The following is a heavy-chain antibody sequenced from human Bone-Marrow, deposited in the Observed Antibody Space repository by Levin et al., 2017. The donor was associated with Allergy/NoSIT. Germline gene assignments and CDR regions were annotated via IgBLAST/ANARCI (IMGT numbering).Heavy chain of an antibody. CDR2: TYYNGST. J-gene: IGHJ4*02. CDR1: GGSISSDNYY. Sequence: PSETLSLTCTVSGGSISSDNYYWTWIRQPPGKGLECIGYTYYNGSTYYNPSLKSRVTISVDTSKNQFSLKLDSVTAADTAVYYCARVRDGYNFGDYYFDTWGQGTLVIVSS. V-gene: IGHV4-30-4*01. CDR3: ARVRDGYNFGDYYFDT. D-gene: IGHD5-24*01.